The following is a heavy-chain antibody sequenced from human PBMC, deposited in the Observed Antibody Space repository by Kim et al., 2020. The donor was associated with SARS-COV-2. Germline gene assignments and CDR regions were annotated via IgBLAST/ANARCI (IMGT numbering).Heavy chain of an antibody. J-gene: IGHJ4*02. D-gene: IGHD3-10*01. Sequence: YADAVEGRFTISKDNSRNTLYLQMTGLRADDTAVYYCAKVNYFGSYFYFDYWGQGVLVTVSS. CDR3: AKVNYFGSYFYFDY. V-gene: IGHV3-23*01.